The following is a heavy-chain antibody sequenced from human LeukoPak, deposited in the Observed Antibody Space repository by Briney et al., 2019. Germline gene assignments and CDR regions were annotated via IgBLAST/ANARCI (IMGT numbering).Heavy chain of an antibody. Sequence: ASVTVSFTSSGYTFTIYGISWVRQAPEQGLEWMGWISAYNGNTNYAQKLQGRVTMTTDTSTSTAYMELRSLRSDDTAVYYCARNIAADDAFDIWGQGTMVTVSS. CDR2: ISAYNGNT. J-gene: IGHJ3*02. D-gene: IGHD6-13*01. V-gene: IGHV1-18*01. CDR1: GYTFTIYG. CDR3: ARNIAADDAFDI.